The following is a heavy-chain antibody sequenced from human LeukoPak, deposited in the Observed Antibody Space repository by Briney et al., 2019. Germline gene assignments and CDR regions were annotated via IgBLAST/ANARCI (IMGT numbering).Heavy chain of an antibody. D-gene: IGHD3-10*01. J-gene: IGHJ4*02. CDR3: ARRVYYGSGTSQYYFDY. CDR2: ISTTGTTI. V-gene: IGHV3-48*04. CDR1: GFTFSSYS. Sequence: SGGSLRLSCAASGFTFSSYSMTWIRQAPGKGLEWLSYISTTGTTIYYADSVKGRFTISRDNAKNSLYLQMNSLRAEDTAVYYCARRVYYGSGTSQYYFDYWGQGTLVTVSS.